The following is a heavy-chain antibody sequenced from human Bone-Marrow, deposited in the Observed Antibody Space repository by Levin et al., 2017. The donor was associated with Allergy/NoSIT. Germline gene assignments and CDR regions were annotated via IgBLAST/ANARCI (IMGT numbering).Heavy chain of an antibody. CDR2: ISSSGSTI. Sequence: PGGSLRLSCAASGFTFSDYYMSWIRQAPGKGLEWVSYISSSGSTIYYADSVKGRFTISRDNAKNSLYLQMNSLRAEDTAVYYCASMLSRDGYEIPRFDYWGQGTLVTASS. V-gene: IGHV3-11*01. D-gene: IGHD5-24*01. CDR1: GFTFSDYY. CDR3: ASMLSRDGYEIPRFDY. J-gene: IGHJ4*02.